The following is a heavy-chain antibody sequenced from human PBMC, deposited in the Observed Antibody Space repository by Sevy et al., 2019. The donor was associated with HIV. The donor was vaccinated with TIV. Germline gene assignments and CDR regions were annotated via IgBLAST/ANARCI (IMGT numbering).Heavy chain of an antibody. D-gene: IGHD2-21*01. CDR2: INPSGGAT. V-gene: IGHV1-46*01. Sequence: ASVKVSCKASGYTFTSNYLHWVRQAPGHGLEWMGQINPSGGATTYGQRFQGRVSMTRDTPTSTVYMDLSSLESKDTAIYYCARLYSCGGSCYYFDLWGQGTLVTVSS. CDR3: ARLYSCGGSCYYFDL. CDR1: GYTFTSNY. J-gene: IGHJ4*02.